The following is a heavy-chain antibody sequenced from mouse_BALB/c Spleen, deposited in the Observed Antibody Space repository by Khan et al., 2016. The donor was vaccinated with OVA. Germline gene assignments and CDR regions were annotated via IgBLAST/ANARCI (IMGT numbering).Heavy chain of an antibody. J-gene: IGHJ4*01. CDR2: INPRSGFT. V-gene: IGHV1-4*01. Sequence: QVQLKQSGAELARPGASVKMSCKASGYTFTSYTMHWVKQRPGQGLEWIGYINPRSGFTNYNQKFKDKATLTADKSSSTAYMQLNSLTSEDSAVDYCARRTTVYAMDFWGQGTSVTVSS. CDR1: GYTFTSYT. D-gene: IGHD1-1*01. CDR3: ARRTTVYAMDF.